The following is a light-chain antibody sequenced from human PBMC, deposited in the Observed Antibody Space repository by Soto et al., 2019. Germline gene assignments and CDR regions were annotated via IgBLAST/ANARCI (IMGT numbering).Light chain of an antibody. CDR2: GAS. V-gene: IGKV3-20*01. Sequence: EIGLTQSPGTLSLSPGAIASRSCRASQSVSSSNLAWYQQKPGQAPRLLIYGASSRATGIPDRFSGSGSGTDFTLTISRLEPEDFAVYYCQQYGSSPRTFGQGTKVDIK. CDR1: QSVSSSN. CDR3: QQYGSSPRT. J-gene: IGKJ1*01.